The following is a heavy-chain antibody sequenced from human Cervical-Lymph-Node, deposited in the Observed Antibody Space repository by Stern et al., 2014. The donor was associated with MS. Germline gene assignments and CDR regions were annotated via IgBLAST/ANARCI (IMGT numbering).Heavy chain of an antibody. CDR2: ISPSGDTT. Sequence: VQLVQSGAEVKKPGASVKISCKASGYTFTNFFMHWVRQAPGEGLEWMGLISPSGDTTRYAQKFQGRVSMTRDTSTRTVYLEVSSLRSEDTAVYYCARDRSGFDYWGQGPLVTVSS. CDR3: ARDRSGFDY. V-gene: IGHV1-46*01. D-gene: IGHD1-26*01. CDR1: GYTFTNFF. J-gene: IGHJ4*02.